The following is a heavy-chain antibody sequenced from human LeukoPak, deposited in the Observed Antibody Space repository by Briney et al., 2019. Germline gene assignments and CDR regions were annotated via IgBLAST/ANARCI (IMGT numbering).Heavy chain of an antibody. J-gene: IGHJ6*03. CDR3: TRETLVAAINYGGYYYYYYMDV. D-gene: IGHD2-15*01. V-gene: IGHV3-49*04. CDR1: GFTFGDYA. CDR2: IRSKAYGGTT. Sequence: GGSLRLSCTASGFTFGDYAMSWVRQAPGKGLEWVGFIRSKAYGGTTEYAASVKGRFTISRDDSKSIAYLQMNSLKTEDTAVYYCTRETLVAAINYGGYYYYYYMDVWGKGTTVTISS.